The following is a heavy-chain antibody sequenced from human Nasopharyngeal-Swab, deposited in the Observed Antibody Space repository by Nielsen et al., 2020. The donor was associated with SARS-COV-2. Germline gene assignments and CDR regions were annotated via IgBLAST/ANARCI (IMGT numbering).Heavy chain of an antibody. CDR2: INSDGSST. V-gene: IGHV3-74*01. J-gene: IGHJ5*02. D-gene: IGHD2-2*01. CDR1: GFTFSSYW. Sequence: GGSLRLSCVASGFTFSSYWMHWVRQAPGKGLVWVSRINSDGSSTSYADSVKGRFTISRDNAKNTLYLQMNSLRAEDTAVYYCAKKGIVVVPAAGGLDPWGQGTLVTVSS. CDR3: AKKGIVVVPAAGGLDP.